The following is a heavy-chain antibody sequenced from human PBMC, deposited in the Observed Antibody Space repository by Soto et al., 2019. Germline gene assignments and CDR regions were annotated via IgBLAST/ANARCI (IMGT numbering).Heavy chain of an antibody. V-gene: IGHV3-23*01. D-gene: IGHD3-9*01. CDR1: GFTFSSYA. J-gene: IGHJ4*02. CDR2: ISGSGGST. Sequence: PGESLKISCAASGFTFSSYAMSWVRQAPGKGLEWVSAISGSGGSTYYADSVKGRFTISRDNSKNTLYLQMNSLRAEDTAVYYCAKDGPHYDILTGYFNYWGQGTLVTVSS. CDR3: AKDGPHYDILTGYFNY.